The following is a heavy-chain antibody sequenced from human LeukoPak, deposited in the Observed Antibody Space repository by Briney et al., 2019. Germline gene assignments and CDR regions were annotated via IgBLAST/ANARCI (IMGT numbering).Heavy chain of an antibody. V-gene: IGHV3-30*04. Sequence: GGSLRLSCAASGFTFSSYAMHWVRQAPGKGLEWVAVISYDGSNKYYADSVKGRYTISRDNSKNTLYLQMNSLRAEDTAVYYCARGDGDYFDYWGQGTLVTVSS. CDR1: GFTFSSYA. CDR3: ARGDGDYFDY. J-gene: IGHJ4*02. CDR2: ISYDGSNK. D-gene: IGHD4-17*01.